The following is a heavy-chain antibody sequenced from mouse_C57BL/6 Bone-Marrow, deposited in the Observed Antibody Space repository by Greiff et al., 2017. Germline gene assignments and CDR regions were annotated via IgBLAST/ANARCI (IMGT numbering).Heavy chain of an antibody. Sequence: QVQLQQPGAELVKPGASVKMSCKASGYTFTSSWITWVKQRPGQGLEWIGDIYPGSGSTNYNEKFKSKATLTVDTSSSTADMQLSSLTSEDSAVYYWARAYYSYYYAMDYWGQGTSVTVSS. D-gene: IGHD2-12*01. J-gene: IGHJ4*01. CDR1: GYTFTSSW. CDR3: ARAYYSYYYAMDY. CDR2: IYPGSGST. V-gene: IGHV1-55*01.